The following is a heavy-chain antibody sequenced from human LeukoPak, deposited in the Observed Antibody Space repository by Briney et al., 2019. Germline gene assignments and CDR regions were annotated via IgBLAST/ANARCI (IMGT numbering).Heavy chain of an antibody. Sequence: TGGSLRLSCAASGFTFDDYAMHWVRQSPGKGLEWVSGISWNSGSIGYADSVKGRFTISRDNAKNSLYLQMNSLRAEDTALYYCASRYDFWSGYYHYYYGMDVWGQGTTVTVSS. V-gene: IGHV3-9*01. CDR1: GFTFDDYA. J-gene: IGHJ6*02. CDR2: ISWNSGSI. D-gene: IGHD3-3*01. CDR3: ASRYDFWSGYYHYYYGMDV.